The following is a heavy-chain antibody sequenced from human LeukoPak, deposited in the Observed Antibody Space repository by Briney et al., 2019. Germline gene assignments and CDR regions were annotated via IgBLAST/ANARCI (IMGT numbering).Heavy chain of an antibody. CDR3: ARGRTYYYDSSGYPPFDY. CDR1: GGSFSGYY. CDR2: INHSGST. J-gene: IGHJ4*02. Sequence: SETLSLTCAVYGGSFSGYYWSWIRQPPGKGLEWIGEINHSGSTNHNPSLKSRVTISVDTSKNQFSLKLSSVTAADTAVYYCARGRTYYYDSSGYPPFDYWGQGTLVTVSS. V-gene: IGHV4-34*01. D-gene: IGHD3-22*01.